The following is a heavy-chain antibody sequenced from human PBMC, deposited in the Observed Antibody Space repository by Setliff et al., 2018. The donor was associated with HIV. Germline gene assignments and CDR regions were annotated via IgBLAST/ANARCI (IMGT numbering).Heavy chain of an antibody. CDR3: ARITYYYDSSAYLLYDAFDI. CDR1: GYSFSSYW. Sequence: GESLKISCQGSGYSFSSYWIGWVRQMPGKGPEWMGIIHPGDSDTRYSPSFQGQVIISADKSINTAYLQWNSLKASDTAMYYCARITYYYDSSAYLLYDAFDIWGQGTMVTVSS. D-gene: IGHD3-22*01. J-gene: IGHJ3*02. V-gene: IGHV5-51*01. CDR2: IHPGDSDT.